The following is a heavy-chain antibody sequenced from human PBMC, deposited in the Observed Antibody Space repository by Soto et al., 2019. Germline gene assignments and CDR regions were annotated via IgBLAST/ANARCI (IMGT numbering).Heavy chain of an antibody. CDR1: GGSISSYY. D-gene: IGHD1-26*01. CDR2: IYYSGST. CDR3: ARASSPFGWEPTMGYAFDI. J-gene: IGHJ3*02. V-gene: IGHV4-59*01. Sequence: SETLSLTCTVSGGSISSYYWSWIRQPPGKGLEWIGYIYYSGSTNYNPSLKSRVTISVDTSKNQFSLKLSSVTAADTAVYYCARASSPFGWEPTMGYAFDIWGQGTMVTVSS.